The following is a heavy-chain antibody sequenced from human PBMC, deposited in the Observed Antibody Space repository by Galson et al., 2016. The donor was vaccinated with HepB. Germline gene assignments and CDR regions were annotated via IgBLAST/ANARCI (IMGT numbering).Heavy chain of an antibody. Sequence: SLRLSCAASGFDFGGHAMHWVRQAPGRGLEWVSVISYHGNDKFYVDFVRGRFTVSRDNSRDILYLQMSSLRPEDTAVYYCARGPGIQRWLLFDYWGQGARVTVSS. J-gene: IGHJ4*02. CDR3: ARGPGIQRWLLFDY. D-gene: IGHD5-18*01. CDR1: GFDFGGHA. CDR2: ISYHGNDK. V-gene: IGHV3-30*15.